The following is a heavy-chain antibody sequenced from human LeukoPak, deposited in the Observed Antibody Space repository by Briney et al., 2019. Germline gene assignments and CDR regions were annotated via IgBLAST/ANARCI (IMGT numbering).Heavy chain of an antibody. Sequence: GGSLRLSCAASGFTFSSYAMHWVRQAPGKGLEWVAVIWYDGSNKYYADSVKGRFTISRDNSKNTLYLQMNSLRAEDTAVYYCARTYSSGWYLDYYGMDVWGQGTTVTVSS. CDR1: GFTFSSYA. V-gene: IGHV3-33*08. J-gene: IGHJ6*02. CDR2: IWYDGSNK. CDR3: ARTYSSGWYLDYYGMDV. D-gene: IGHD6-19*01.